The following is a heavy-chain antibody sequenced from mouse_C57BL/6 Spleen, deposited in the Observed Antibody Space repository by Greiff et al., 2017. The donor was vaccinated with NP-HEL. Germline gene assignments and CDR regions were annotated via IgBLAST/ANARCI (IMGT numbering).Heavy chain of an antibody. V-gene: IGHV1-42*01. J-gene: IGHJ4*01. CDR1: GYSFTGYY. D-gene: IGHD1-1*01. CDR3: ARLGKKNYDYAMDY. Sequence: EVQLQQSGPELVKPGASVKISCKASGYSFTGYYMNWVKQSPDKSLEWIGEINPSTGGTTYNQKFKAKATLTVDKSSSTAYMQLKSLTSEDSAVYYCARLGKKNYDYAMDYWGQGTSVTVSS. CDR2: INPSTGGT.